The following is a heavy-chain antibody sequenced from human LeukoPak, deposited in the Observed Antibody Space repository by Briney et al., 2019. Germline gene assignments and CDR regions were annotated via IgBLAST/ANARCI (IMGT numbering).Heavy chain of an antibody. CDR2: ISSNGGST. Sequence: GGSLRLSCAASGFTFSSYAMHWVRQAPGKGLEYVSAISSNGGSTYYANSVKGRFTISRDNSKNTLYLQMGSLRAEDMAVYYCARDSCSGGSCYSVTFFDYWGQGTLVTVSS. CDR1: GFTFSSYA. D-gene: IGHD2-15*01. J-gene: IGHJ4*02. V-gene: IGHV3-64*01. CDR3: ARDSCSGGSCYSVTFFDY.